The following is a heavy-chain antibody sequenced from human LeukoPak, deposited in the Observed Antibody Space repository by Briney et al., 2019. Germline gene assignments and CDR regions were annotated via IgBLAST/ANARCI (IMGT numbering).Heavy chain of an antibody. Sequence: ASVKVSCKVSGGTFNNFALSWVRQAPGRWLELMGIINPSGGTTNFAQKFQGRVTMTRDTSTSTVYMELSSLRSEDTAVYYCARAGGGDGYNYVYWGQGTLVTVSS. CDR2: INPSGGTT. J-gene: IGHJ4*02. V-gene: IGHV1-46*02. CDR1: GGTFNNFA. CDR3: ARAGGGDGYNYVY. D-gene: IGHD5-24*01.